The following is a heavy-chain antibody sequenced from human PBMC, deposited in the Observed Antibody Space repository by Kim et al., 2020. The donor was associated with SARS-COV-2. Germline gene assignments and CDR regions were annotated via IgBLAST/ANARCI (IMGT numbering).Heavy chain of an antibody. CDR3: ARVFYDFWSGYYTTTFDY. CDR2: INPNSGGT. CDR1: GYTFTGYY. J-gene: IGHJ4*02. V-gene: IGHV1-2*06. D-gene: IGHD3-3*01. Sequence: ASVKVSCKASGYTFTGYYMHWVRQAPGQGLEWMGRINPNSGGTNYAQKFQGRVTMTRDTSISTAYMELSRLRSDDTAVYYCARVFYDFWSGYYTTTFDYWGQGTLVTVSS.